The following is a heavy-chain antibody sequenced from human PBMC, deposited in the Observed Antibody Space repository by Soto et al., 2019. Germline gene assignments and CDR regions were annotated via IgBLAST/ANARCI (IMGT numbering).Heavy chain of an antibody. CDR3: ARGIGSSGPPPFDV. CDR2: IYYSGNT. V-gene: IGHV4-39*01. CDR1: GGSISSRTYY. D-gene: IGHD6-19*01. Sequence: SETLSLTCTVSGGSISSRTYYGGWIRQPPGKGLEWIGIIYYSGNTYYNPSLESGLTISLDSSKRQFSLKLTSVTATDTAMYYCARGIGSSGPPPFDVWGQGTLVTVSS. J-gene: IGHJ4*02.